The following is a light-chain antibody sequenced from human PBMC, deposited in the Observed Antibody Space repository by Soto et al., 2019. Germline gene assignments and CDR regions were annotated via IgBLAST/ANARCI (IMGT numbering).Light chain of an antibody. CDR2: AAS. CDR1: QGISSW. Sequence: DIHMTQSPSSLSSSLGDRVTITFLASQGISSWLAWYQQKPGRAPKLLIYAASSLQGGAPSRFTGSGSGTDFTLTITGLQPDDVATYYCQQANSFPLSFGGGTKVDIK. J-gene: IGKJ4*01. V-gene: IGKV1-12*01. CDR3: QQANSFPLS.